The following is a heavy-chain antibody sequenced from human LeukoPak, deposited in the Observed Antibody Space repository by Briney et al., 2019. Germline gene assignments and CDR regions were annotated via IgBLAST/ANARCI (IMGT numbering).Heavy chain of an antibody. CDR1: GGSISSSSYY. Sequence: SSETLSLTCTVSGGSISSSSYYWGWIRQPPGKGLEWIGSIYYSGSTYYNPSLKSRVTISVDTSKNQFSLKLSSVTAADTAVYYCARVRGSYGDHAFDIWGQGTMVTVSS. CDR3: ARVRGSYGDHAFDI. D-gene: IGHD1-26*01. J-gene: IGHJ3*02. CDR2: IYYSGST. V-gene: IGHV4-39*07.